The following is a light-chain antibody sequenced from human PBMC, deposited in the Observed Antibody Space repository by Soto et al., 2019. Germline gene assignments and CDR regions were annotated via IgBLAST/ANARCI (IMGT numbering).Light chain of an antibody. CDR3: QVWDSSSDHYV. CDR2: VDS. V-gene: IGLV3-21*02. J-gene: IGLJ1*01. Sequence: SYELTQPPSVSVAPGQTARISCGGINIGSKSVHWYQQKPGQAPVLVVYVDSDRPSGTPERFSGSNSGNTATLTISRVEAGDEADYYCQVWDSSSDHYVFGTGTKVTVL. CDR1: NIGSKS.